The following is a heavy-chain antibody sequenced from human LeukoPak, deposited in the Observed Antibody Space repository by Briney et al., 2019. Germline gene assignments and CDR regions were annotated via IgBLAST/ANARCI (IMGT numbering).Heavy chain of an antibody. V-gene: IGHV3-23*01. J-gene: IGHJ4*02. Sequence: GGSLRLSCTVSGLTFSSYAMSWVRQAPGKGLEWVSGISGSGGSKYYANSVKGRFTISRDNSKNTLYLQMNSLRAEDTAVYYCAKDTDTAMATSMWYWGQGTLVTVSS. CDR2: ISGSGGSK. CDR1: GLTFSSYA. CDR3: AKDTDTAMATSMWY. D-gene: IGHD5-18*01.